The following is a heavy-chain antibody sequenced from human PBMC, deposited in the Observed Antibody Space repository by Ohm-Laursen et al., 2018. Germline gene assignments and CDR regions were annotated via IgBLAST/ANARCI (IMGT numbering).Heavy chain of an antibody. CDR3: ARDNSNYGWFDP. D-gene: IGHD2/OR15-2a*01. V-gene: IGHV4-4*07. J-gene: IGHJ5*02. CDR1: DASIDSDK. CDR2: VSQIGTP. Sequence: SDTLSLTCVVSDASIDSDKWSWVRQSAGKEMEWIGRVSQIGTPSYNPSFASRVIISVDPSKNQMSLVLGAVTAADTAVYFCARDNSNYGWFDPWGQGTPVTVSS.